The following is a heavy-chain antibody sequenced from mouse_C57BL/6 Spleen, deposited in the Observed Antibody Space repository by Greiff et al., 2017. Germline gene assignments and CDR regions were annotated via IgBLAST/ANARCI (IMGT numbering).Heavy chain of an antibody. Sequence: QVQLQQPGAELVMPGASVKLSCKASGYTFTSYWMHWVKQRPGQGLEWIGEIDPSDSYTKYNQKFKGKSTLTVDKSSSTAYMQLSSLTSEDSAVYYCARSGYYYGSSYWYFDVWGTGTTVTVSS. CDR1: GYTFTSYW. CDR3: ARSGYYYGSSYWYFDV. D-gene: IGHD1-1*01. V-gene: IGHV1-69*01. J-gene: IGHJ1*03. CDR2: IDPSDSYT.